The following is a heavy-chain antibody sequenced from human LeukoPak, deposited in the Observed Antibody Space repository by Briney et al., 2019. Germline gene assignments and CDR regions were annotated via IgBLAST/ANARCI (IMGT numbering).Heavy chain of an antibody. CDR1: GGSITSYY. J-gene: IGHJ4*02. Sequence: PSETLSLTCTVSGGSITSYYWSWIRQPAGQGLEWIGHISTSGNTNYNPSLKSRVTMSIDTSKNQFSLKLNSVTAADTAVYYRAREATIVRATMIWGQGTLVIVSS. CDR2: ISTSGNT. CDR3: AREATIVRATMI. D-gene: IGHD1-26*01. V-gene: IGHV4-4*07.